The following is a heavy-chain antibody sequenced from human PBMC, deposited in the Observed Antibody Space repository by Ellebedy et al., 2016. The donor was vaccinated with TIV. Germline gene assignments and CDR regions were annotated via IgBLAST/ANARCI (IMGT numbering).Heavy chain of an antibody. Sequence: AASVKVSCKASGYTFINYAINWVRQAPGQGPEYMGWINTNTGNPTYAQGFTGRFVLSSDASVNTAYLDINSLKAEDTAVYYCARFLRGSYYGDWFDPWGQGTLVTVSS. J-gene: IGHJ5*02. V-gene: IGHV7-4-1*02. CDR1: GYTFINYA. CDR2: INTNTGNP. D-gene: IGHD1-26*01. CDR3: ARFLRGSYYGDWFDP.